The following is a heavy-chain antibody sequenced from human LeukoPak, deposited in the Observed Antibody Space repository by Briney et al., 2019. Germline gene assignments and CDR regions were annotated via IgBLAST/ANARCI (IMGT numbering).Heavy chain of an antibody. CDR3: ARDWDDGRAERPA. Sequence: GGSLRLSCAVFGVTVSSNYMSWVRQAPGKGLEWVSAISGSDGRTFYTDSVKGRFTISRDNSKNRLYVQMTSLRGDDTAVYYCARDWDDGRAERPAWGQGTLVTVSS. V-gene: IGHV3-23*01. J-gene: IGHJ5*02. D-gene: IGHD3-22*01. CDR2: ISGSDGRT. CDR1: GVTVSSNY.